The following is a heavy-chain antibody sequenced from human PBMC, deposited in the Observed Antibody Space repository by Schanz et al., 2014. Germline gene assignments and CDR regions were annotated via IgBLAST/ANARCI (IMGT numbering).Heavy chain of an antibody. CDR2: IKSDGSST. V-gene: IGHV3-74*02. CDR1: GFTFSSYW. Sequence: EVHLLESGGGLVPPGGSLRLSCTASGFTFSSYWMHWVRQVPGKGLVWVSRIKSDGSSTSYADSVKGRFTISRDNAKNTLYLQMNSLRAEDTAVYYCARGGPAYYFDDWGQGPLVTVSS. J-gene: IGHJ4*02. CDR3: ARGGPAYYFDD.